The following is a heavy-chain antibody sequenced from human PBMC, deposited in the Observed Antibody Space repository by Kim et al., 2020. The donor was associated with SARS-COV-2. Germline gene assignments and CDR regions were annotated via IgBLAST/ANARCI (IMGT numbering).Heavy chain of an antibody. CDR2: IKSKTDGWTA. Sequence: GGSLRLSCAVSGIPFSNAWFNWVRQSPGKGLEWVGRIKSKTDGWTADLAAPVKGRFAISRDDSKNTLSLLMNNVETDDSAVYYCTTVSMRWGQGTLVTVS. CDR3: TTVSMR. J-gene: IGHJ4*02. CDR1: GIPFSNAW. D-gene: IGHD2-2*01. V-gene: IGHV3-15*01.